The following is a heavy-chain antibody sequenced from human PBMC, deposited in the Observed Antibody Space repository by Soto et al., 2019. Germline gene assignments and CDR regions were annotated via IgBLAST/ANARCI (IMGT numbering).Heavy chain of an antibody. CDR1: GGSIISGDYY. D-gene: IGHD3-16*01. J-gene: IGHJ6*02. CDR2: IYYSGDT. Sequence: SETLSLTCTVSGGSIISGDYYWGWIRQPPGKGLEWIGYIYYSGDTSYNPSLKSRVTISIDTSKNQFSLKLSSVTAADTAFYYCAREGALLFVCNSDYYSTMDVLGQGTTVTVSS. CDR3: AREGALLFVCNSDYYSTMDV. V-gene: IGHV4-30-4*08.